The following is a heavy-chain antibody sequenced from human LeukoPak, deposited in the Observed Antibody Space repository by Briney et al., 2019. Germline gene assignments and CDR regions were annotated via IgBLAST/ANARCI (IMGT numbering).Heavy chain of an antibody. CDR3: ARLHYDVLTGPFDY. CDR2: IYSGGAT. D-gene: IGHD3-9*01. CDR1: GFTFDDYA. J-gene: IGHJ4*02. Sequence: GGSLRLSCAASGFTFDDYAMHWVRQAPGKGLEWVSIIYSGGATFYADSVKGRFTISRENSKNTLWLQMNSLRAEDTAVYYCARLHYDVLTGPFDYWGQGTLVTVSS. V-gene: IGHV3-66*04.